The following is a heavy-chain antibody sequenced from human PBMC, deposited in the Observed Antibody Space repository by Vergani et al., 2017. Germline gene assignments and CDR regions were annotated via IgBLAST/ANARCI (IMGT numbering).Heavy chain of an antibody. CDR1: GFTFSSYW. Sequence: EVQLVESGGGLVQPGGSLRLSCAASGFTFSSYWMHWVRQAPGKGLVWVSRINSDGSSTSYADSVKGRFTISRDNAKNTLYLQMNSLRAEDTAVYYCARAATQDCWSGYYTGEYYYYGMDVWGQGTTVTVSS. CDR3: ARAATQDCWSGYYTGEYYYYGMDV. J-gene: IGHJ6*02. CDR2: INSDGSST. V-gene: IGHV3-74*01. D-gene: IGHD3-3*01.